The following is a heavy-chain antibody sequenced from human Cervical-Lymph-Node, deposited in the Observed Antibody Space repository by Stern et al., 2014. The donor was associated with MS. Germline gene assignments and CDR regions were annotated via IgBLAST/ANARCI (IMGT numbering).Heavy chain of an antibody. J-gene: IGHJ6*02. Sequence: VQLVESGAEVKKPGSSVKVSCKASGGTFSTYPIIWVRQAPGQGLEWSGGIIHVFGTANYAQKFQGRVTITAADSSSTAYMELSSLRSEDTAVYYCASPVTLTVGAMDVWGQGTTITVSS. D-gene: IGHD4-17*01. CDR3: ASPVTLTVGAMDV. CDR2: IIHVFGTA. CDR1: GGTFSTYP. V-gene: IGHV1-69*01.